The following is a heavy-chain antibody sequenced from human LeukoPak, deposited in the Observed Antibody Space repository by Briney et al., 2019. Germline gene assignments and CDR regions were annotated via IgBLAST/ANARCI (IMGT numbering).Heavy chain of an antibody. J-gene: IGHJ1*01. CDR2: ISGSGVST. CDR3: ARGCYDGDYEEYFQH. CDR1: GFRFSSYA. D-gene: IGHD4-17*01. V-gene: IGHV3-23*01. Sequence: GGSLRLACAASGFRFSSYAMSWVRQAPGKGLEWVSAISGSGVSTYYADSVKGRFTISRDNAKNSLYLQMNSLRAEDTAVYYCARGCYDGDYEEYFQHWGQGTLVTVSS.